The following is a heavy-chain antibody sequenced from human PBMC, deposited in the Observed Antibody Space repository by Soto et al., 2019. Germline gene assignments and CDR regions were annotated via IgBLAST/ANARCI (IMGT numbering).Heavy chain of an antibody. D-gene: IGHD1-26*01. CDR3: ARGRGGTYDAFGI. J-gene: IGHJ3*02. CDR1: SGSIGTYF. V-gene: IGHV4-59*01. CDR2: IYYSGTT. Sequence: PSETLSLSCTVSSGSIGTYFWSWIRQPPGKGLEWIGYIYYSGTTNYNPSLKSRVTTFLDTSKNQFSLRLSSVTAADTAVYYCARGRGGTYDAFGIWGQGTLVTVSS.